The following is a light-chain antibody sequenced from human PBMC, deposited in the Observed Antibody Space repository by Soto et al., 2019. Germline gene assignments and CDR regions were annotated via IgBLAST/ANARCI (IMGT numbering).Light chain of an antibody. J-gene: IGKJ1*01. V-gene: IGKV1-5*03. CDR3: QQYNSDLGT. Sequence: DIQMTQSPSTLSASVGDRVTITCRASQSISSWLAWYQQKPGKAPKLLIYKESRLESGVPSRFSGSGSGTEFTLTISILQPDDFATYYCQQYNSDLGTFGQGTKVDIK. CDR2: KES. CDR1: QSISSW.